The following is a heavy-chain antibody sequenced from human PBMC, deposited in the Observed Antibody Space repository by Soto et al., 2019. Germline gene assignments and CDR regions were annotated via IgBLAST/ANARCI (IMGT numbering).Heavy chain of an antibody. Sequence: QEQLVESGGGVVQPGTSLRLSCAASGITFTNYGFHWVRQAPGKGLEWVAVIWYDGTTKFYSDSVKGRFTISRDNSKSTLYLQMNSLRVEVTALYYCATVDNYYGSVFWGQGTLVTVSS. CDR1: GITFTNYG. J-gene: IGHJ4*02. V-gene: IGHV3-33*01. D-gene: IGHD3-10*01. CDR3: ATVDNYYGSVF. CDR2: IWYDGTTK.